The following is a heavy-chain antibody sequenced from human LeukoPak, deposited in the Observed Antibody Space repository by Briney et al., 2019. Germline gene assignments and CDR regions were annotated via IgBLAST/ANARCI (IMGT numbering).Heavy chain of an antibody. Sequence: MGIINPSGGSTSYAQKFQGRVTMTRDTSTSTVYMELSSLRSEDTAVYYCARSGTYNEFDYWGQGTLVTVSS. J-gene: IGHJ4*02. V-gene: IGHV1-46*01. CDR2: INPSGGST. CDR3: ARSGTYNEFDY. D-gene: IGHD1-26*01.